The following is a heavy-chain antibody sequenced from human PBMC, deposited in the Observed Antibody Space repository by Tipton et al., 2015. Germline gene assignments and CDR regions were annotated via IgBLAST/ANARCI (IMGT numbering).Heavy chain of an antibody. CDR2: IHYSGST. CDR1: GDSFSSDY. D-gene: IGHD6-13*01. Sequence: TLSLTCTVSGDSFSSDYWSWIRQPPGKGLEWIGYIHYSGSTNYNPSLKSRVTITFDTPKKQFSLKLSSVTAADTAVYYCARERDVSNWYNWFDPWGPGTLVTVSS. J-gene: IGHJ5*02. CDR3: ARERDVSNWYNWFDP. V-gene: IGHV4-59*01.